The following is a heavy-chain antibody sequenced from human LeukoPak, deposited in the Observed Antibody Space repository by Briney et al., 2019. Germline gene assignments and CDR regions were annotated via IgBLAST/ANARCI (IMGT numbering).Heavy chain of an antibody. V-gene: IGHV1-8*03. CDR3: ARADSGYDSYYYYYMDV. CDR1: GYTFTSYD. J-gene: IGHJ6*03. CDR2: MNPNSGNT. D-gene: IGHD5-12*01. Sequence: ASVKVSCKASGYTFTSYDINWVRQATGQGLEWMGWMNPNSGNTGYAQKFQGRVTITRNTSISTAYMELSSLRSEDTAVYYCARADSGYDSYYYYYMDVWGKGTTVTVSS.